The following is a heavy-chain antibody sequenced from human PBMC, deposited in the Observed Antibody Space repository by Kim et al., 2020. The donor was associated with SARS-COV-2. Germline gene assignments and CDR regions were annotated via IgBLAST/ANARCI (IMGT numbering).Heavy chain of an antibody. V-gene: IGHV4-34*01. CDR3: ARIEVFDFDF. Sequence: SETLSLTCVVYGGTFSNYYWSWIRQSPGKGLEWIGEINHSGSTNYNPSLKSRVTISVDTSKNQVSLKLSSVTAADTAFYYCARIEVFDFDFWGQGSLVTV. CDR1: GGTFSNYY. CDR2: INHSGST. D-gene: IGHD2-21*01. J-gene: IGHJ4*02.